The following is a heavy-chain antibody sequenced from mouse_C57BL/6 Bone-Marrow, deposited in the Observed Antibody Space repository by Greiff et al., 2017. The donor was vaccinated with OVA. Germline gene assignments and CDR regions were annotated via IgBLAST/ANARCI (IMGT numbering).Heavy chain of an antibody. CDR1: GYTFTSYD. V-gene: IGHV1-85*01. J-gene: IGHJ3*01. CDR2: IYPRDGST. Sequence: QVTLKVSGPELVKPGASVKLSCKASGYTFTSYDINWVKQRPGQGLEWIGWIYPRDGSTEYNEKFKGKATLTVDTSSSTAYMELHSLTSEDSAVYFCAGVCYYYGSSLAYWGQGTLVTVSA. CDR3: AGVCYYYGSSLAY. D-gene: IGHD1-1*01.